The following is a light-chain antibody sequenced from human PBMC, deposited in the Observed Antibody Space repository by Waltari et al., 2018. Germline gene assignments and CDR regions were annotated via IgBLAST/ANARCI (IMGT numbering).Light chain of an antibody. CDR1: QSVGST. CDR2: SAS. V-gene: IGKV3D-15*01. Sequence: VMMQSPATLSLSRGERATLSCRDSQSVGSTLAWYQHRPRPAPRLLIYSASTRTTAIPHRFSGSGSGTEFTLTISSLAPEDVGVYYCQTYNAWPFTFGPGTKLEI. CDR3: QTYNAWPFT. J-gene: IGKJ3*01.